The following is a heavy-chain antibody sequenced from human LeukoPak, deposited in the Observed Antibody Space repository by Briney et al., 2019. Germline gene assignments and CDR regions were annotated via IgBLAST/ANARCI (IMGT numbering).Heavy chain of an antibody. CDR1: GFTISSYS. Sequence: PGGSLRLSCAASGFTISSYSMNWVRQAPGKGLVWVSRINSDGSSTSYADSVKGRFTISRDNAKNTLYLQMNSLRAEDTAVYYCASLGYGDYGGGWRDYWGQGTLVTVSS. J-gene: IGHJ4*02. D-gene: IGHD4-17*01. CDR3: ASLGYGDYGGGWRDY. CDR2: INSDGSST. V-gene: IGHV3-74*01.